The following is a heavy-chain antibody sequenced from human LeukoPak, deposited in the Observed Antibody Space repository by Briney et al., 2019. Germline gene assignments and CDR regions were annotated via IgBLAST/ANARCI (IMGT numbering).Heavy chain of an antibody. J-gene: IGHJ4*02. CDR1: GGSISNYY. D-gene: IGHD3-22*01. CDR3: ARRGRLYYDSSGYLYYFDY. V-gene: IGHV4-59*01. CDR2: IYYSGST. Sequence: SETLSLTCTVPGGSISNYYWSWIRQPPGKGLEWIGYIYYSGSTNYNPSLKSRVTISVDTAKNQFSLKLSSVTAADTAVYYCARRGRLYYDSSGYLYYFDYWGQGTLVTVSS.